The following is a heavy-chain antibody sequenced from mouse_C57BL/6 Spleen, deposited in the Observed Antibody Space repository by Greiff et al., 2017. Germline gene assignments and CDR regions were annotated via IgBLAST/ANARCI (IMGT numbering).Heavy chain of an antibody. D-gene: IGHD2-2*01. CDR2: IYPGDGDT. CDR1: GYAFRSYW. Sequence: QVQLQQSGAELVKPGASVKISCKASGYAFRSYWMNWVKQRPGKGLEWIGQIYPGDGDTNYNGKFKGKATLTADKSSSTAYMQLSSLTSEDSAVYFCARGYDGNDEDYFDYWGQGTTLTVSS. CDR3: ARGYDGNDEDYFDY. J-gene: IGHJ2*01. V-gene: IGHV1-80*01.